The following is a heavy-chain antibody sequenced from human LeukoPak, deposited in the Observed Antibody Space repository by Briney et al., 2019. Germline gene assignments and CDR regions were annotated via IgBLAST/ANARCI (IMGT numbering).Heavy chain of an antibody. J-gene: IGHJ4*02. CDR3: AKDLGPAAGLSPIN. CDR1: GFTFRSYG. CDR2: ISYDGINK. Sequence: GGSLRLSCVASGFTFRSYGMHWVRQAPGKGLEWVAVISYDGINKHYADSVKGRFTISRDNSKSILYLQMNSLRTEDTAVYYCAKDLGPAAGLSPINWGQGTLVTVSS. V-gene: IGHV3-30*18.